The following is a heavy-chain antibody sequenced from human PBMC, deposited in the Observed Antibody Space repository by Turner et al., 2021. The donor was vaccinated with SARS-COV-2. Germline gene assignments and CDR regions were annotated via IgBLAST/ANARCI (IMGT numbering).Heavy chain of an antibody. CDR3: ARVKSTVTTYYYYYMDV. D-gene: IGHD4-4*01. V-gene: IGHV4-39*01. CDR2: VYYIGNT. CDR1: GGSISSSSYY. Sequence: QLQLQESGPGLVKPSETLSLTCSFSGGSISSSSYYWGWIRQPPGKGPEWIGSVYYIGNTYYNPSLESRVTISVDTSNNQFSLKLNSVTAADTAVYYCARVKSTVTTYYYYYMDVWGKGTTVTVSS. J-gene: IGHJ6*03.